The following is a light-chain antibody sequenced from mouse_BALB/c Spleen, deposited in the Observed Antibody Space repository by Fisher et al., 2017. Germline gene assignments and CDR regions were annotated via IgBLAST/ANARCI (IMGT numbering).Light chain of an antibody. V-gene: IGKV4-57-1*01. CDR2: STS. J-gene: IGKJ5*01. Sequence: DIVLTQTPAIMSASPGEKVTMTCSASSSVSYLHWYQQKSGASPKLWIYSTSNLASGVPARFSGSGSGTSYSLTISSVEAEDAATYYCQQRSSYPLTFGAGTKLELK. CDR3: QQRSSYPLT. CDR1: SSVSY.